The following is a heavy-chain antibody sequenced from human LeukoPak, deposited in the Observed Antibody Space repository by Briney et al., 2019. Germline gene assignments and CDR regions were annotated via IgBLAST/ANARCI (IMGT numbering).Heavy chain of an antibody. CDR1: GYTFTGYF. V-gene: IGHV1-2*02. CDR3: ARPPGRDGYNRYEY. CDR2: IDPSSGAT. J-gene: IGHJ4*02. D-gene: IGHD5-12*01. Sequence: ASVKVSCKASGYTFTGYFMHWVRQAPGQGLELMGWIDPSSGATTYAQRFQGRVAMTRDTSISTAYMELNRLRSDDTAMYYCARPPGRDGYNRYEYWGQGTLVTVSS.